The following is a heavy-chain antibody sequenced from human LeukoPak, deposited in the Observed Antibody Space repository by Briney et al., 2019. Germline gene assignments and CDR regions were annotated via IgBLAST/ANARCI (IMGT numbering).Heavy chain of an antibody. CDR1: GYTFTNYG. CDR2: VRAYNGNT. J-gene: IGHJ3*02. V-gene: IGHV1-18*01. D-gene: IGHD6-13*01. CDR3: ARDQSVRLLQTSSTYFKHVFAI. Sequence: GASVKVSCKTSGYTFTNYGISWVRQAPGLGLEWMGWVRAYNGNTNYAQKVQGRVTMTTDTSTRTAYMELRSLRFDDTAVYYCARDQSVRLLQTSSTYFKHVFAIWGQGSMVTVSS.